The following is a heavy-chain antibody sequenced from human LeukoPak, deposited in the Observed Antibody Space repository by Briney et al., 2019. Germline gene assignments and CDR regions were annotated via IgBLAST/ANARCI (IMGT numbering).Heavy chain of an antibody. J-gene: IGHJ6*03. CDR3: AKADYRGYYYYYMGV. V-gene: IGHV1-69*13. CDR1: GYTFTSYG. Sequence: SVKVSCKASGYTFTSYGISWVRQAPGQGLEWMGGIIPIFGTANYAQKFQGRVTITADESTSTAYMELSSLRSEDTAVYYCAKADYRGYYYYYMGVWGKGTTVTVSS. CDR2: IIPIFGTA. D-gene: IGHD3-10*01.